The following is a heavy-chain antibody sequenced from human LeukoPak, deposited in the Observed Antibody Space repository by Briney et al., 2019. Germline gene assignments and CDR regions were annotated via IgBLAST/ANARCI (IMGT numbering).Heavy chain of an antibody. V-gene: IGHV3-23*01. J-gene: IGHJ4*02. CDR2: ISASGGS. D-gene: IGHD2-15*01. Sequence: SGGSLRLSCAASGFTFSNYAMSWVRQAPGKGLEWVSGISASGGSYYADSVKGRFTVSRDISKNTLYLQMNSLRAEDTAVYSCAREPRDCTGGTCQSAGGYYFYYWSQGTLVTVSS. CDR1: GFTFSNYA. CDR3: AREPRDCTGGTCQSAGGYYFYY.